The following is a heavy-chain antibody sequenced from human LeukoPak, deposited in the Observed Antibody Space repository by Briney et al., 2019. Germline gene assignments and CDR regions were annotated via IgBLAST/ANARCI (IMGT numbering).Heavy chain of an antibody. Sequence: SETLSLTCAVSGGSISSGNWWSWVRQPPGKGLEWIGEFYDGWSTNYNPSLKSRVTISVDKSNNQFYLKLNSVTAADTAVYYCARHQVGANTFDYWGQGTLVTVSS. J-gene: IGHJ4*02. CDR2: FYDGWST. D-gene: IGHD1-26*01. CDR1: GGSISSGNW. V-gene: IGHV4-4*02. CDR3: ARHQVGANTFDY.